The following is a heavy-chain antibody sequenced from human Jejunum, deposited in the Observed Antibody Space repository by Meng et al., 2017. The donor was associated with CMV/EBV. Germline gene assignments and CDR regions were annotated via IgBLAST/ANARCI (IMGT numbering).Heavy chain of an antibody. CDR1: GGSLRNSS. Sequence: SGGSLRNSSGRWIRQPPGKGLEWIGYLYYSEIAYYSPSLRGRVTISVDTSRNQFSLRLNSVTAADTAVYFCATTLYPVPFLNYFDPWGQGTLVTVSS. CDR3: ATTLYPVPFLNYFDP. D-gene: IGHD2-2*02. V-gene: IGHV4-59*12. CDR2: LYYSEIA. J-gene: IGHJ5*02.